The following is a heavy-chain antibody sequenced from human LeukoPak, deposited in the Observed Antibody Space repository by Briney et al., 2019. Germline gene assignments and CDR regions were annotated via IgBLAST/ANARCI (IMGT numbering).Heavy chain of an antibody. CDR1: GFTFSNAW. Sequence: GGSLRLSCAASGFTFSNAWMSWVRQAPGKGLEWVGRIKSKTDGGTTDYTAPVKGRFTISRDDSKNTLYLQMNSLKTEDTAVYYCAKEAQLWSFAFDYWGQGTLVTVSS. V-gene: IGHV3-15*01. D-gene: IGHD5-18*01. J-gene: IGHJ4*02. CDR2: IKSKTDGGTT. CDR3: AKEAQLWSFAFDY.